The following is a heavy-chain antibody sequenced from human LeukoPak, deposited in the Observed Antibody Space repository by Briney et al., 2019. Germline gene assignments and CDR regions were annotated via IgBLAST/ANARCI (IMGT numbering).Heavy chain of an antibody. CDR3: AKGLNYDFWSGYSQAFDY. D-gene: IGHD3-3*01. J-gene: IGHJ4*02. CDR1: GFTFSIYA. V-gene: IGHV3-23*01. CDR2: ISNNGGET. Sequence: TGGSLRLSCAASGFTFSIYAMSWVRQAPGKGLEWVSSISNNGGETYYADSVKGRFTISRDNSKNTLYLQMNSLRAEDTAVYYCAKGLNYDFWSGYSQAFDYWGQGTLVTVSS.